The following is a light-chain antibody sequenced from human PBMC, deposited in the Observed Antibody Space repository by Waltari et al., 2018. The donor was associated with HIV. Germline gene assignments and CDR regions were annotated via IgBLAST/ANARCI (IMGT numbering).Light chain of an antibody. CDR2: EVS. J-gene: IGLJ2*01. Sequence: QSALTHPPSASGSPVLSVTISCAVTSSHIGLYNFVPWYQHHPGKAPKLMISEVSRRPSGVPDRFSGSKSGNTASLTVSGLQAEDEAAYYCFSYAGNNYLLFGGGTKLTVL. V-gene: IGLV2-8*01. CDR3: FSYAGNNYLL. CDR1: SSHIGLYNF.